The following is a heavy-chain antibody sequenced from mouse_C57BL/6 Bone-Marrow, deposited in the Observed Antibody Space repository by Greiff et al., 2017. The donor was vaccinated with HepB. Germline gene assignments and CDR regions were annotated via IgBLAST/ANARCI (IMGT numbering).Heavy chain of an antibody. CDR2: ISDGGSYT. Sequence: EVQRVESGGGLVKPGGSLKLSCAASGFTFSSYAMSWVRQTPEKRLEWVATISDGGSYTYYPDNVKGRFTISRDNAKNNLYLQMSHLKSEDTAMYYCAIDRPLRGYFDYWGQGTTLTVSS. CDR3: AIDRPLRGYFDY. D-gene: IGHD6-1*01. J-gene: IGHJ2*01. V-gene: IGHV5-4*01. CDR1: GFTFSSYA.